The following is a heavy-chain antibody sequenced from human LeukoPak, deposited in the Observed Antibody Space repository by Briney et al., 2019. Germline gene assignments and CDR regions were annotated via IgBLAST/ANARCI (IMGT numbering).Heavy chain of an antibody. CDR1: GGTFSSYA. Sequence: SVKVSCKASGGTFSSYAISWVRQAPGRGLEWMGGIIPIFGTANYAQKFQGRVTITADESTSTAYMELSSLRSEDTAVYYWAREEIRCSSTSCYCWGQGTLVTVSS. V-gene: IGHV1-69*01. CDR2: IIPIFGTA. CDR3: AREEIRCSSTSCYC. D-gene: IGHD2-2*01. J-gene: IGHJ4*02.